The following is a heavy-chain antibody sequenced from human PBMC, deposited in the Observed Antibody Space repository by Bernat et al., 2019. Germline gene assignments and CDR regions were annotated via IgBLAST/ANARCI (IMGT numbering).Heavy chain of an antibody. CDR1: GYTFTSYS. Sequence: QVQLVQSGAEVKKPGASVKVSCKASGYTFTSYSISWVRQAPGQGLEWMGWISAYNGNTNYAQKLQGRVTMTTDTSTSTAYMELRSLRSDDTAVYYCARGGITMVQGVIITDLDVWGKGTTVTVSS. V-gene: IGHV1-18*01. CDR2: ISAYNGNT. CDR3: ARGGITMVQGVIITDLDV. J-gene: IGHJ6*04. D-gene: IGHD3-10*01.